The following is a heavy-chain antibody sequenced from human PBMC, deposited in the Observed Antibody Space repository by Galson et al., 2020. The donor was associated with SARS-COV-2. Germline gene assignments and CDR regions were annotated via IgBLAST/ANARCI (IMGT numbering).Heavy chain of an antibody. CDR3: AKPDSYGFDY. J-gene: IGHJ4*02. D-gene: IGHD5-18*01. Sequence: GESLKISCAASGFPFSSYGMHWVRQAPGKGLEWVAVISYDGSNKYYADSVKGRFTISRDNSKNTLYLQMNSLRAEDTAVYYCAKPDSYGFDYWGQGTLVTVSS. V-gene: IGHV3-30*18. CDR1: GFPFSSYG. CDR2: ISYDGSNK.